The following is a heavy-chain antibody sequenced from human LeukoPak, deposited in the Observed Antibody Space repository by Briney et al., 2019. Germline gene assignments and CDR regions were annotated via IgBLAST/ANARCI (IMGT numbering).Heavy chain of an antibody. CDR2: IIPIFGTA. Sequence: SVKVSCRASGGTFSSYAISWVRQAPGQGLEWMGGIIPIFGTANYAQKFQGRVTITADESTSTAYMELSSLRSEDTAVYYCAAAVPAASWFDPWGQGTLVTVSS. V-gene: IGHV1-69*01. CDR1: GGTFSSYA. D-gene: IGHD2-2*01. CDR3: AAAVPAASWFDP. J-gene: IGHJ5*02.